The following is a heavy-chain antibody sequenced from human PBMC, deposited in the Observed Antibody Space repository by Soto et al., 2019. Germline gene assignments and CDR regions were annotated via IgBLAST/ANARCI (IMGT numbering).Heavy chain of an antibody. V-gene: IGHV4-59*01. CDR2: IYYSGTS. CDR3: ARDDFPPCSSSSRGFGY. D-gene: IGHD6-6*01. J-gene: IGHJ4*02. Sequence: QVQLQEAGPGLVKPSEPLSLKCTVSGGSISSYYWNWVRQPPGKGLEWVVCIYYSGTSDYNPALNRRLNMSVGPSTKHFSLKLSSVTTADTAGYYCARDDFPPCSSSSRGFGYWGQGALVTVSS. CDR1: GGSISSYY.